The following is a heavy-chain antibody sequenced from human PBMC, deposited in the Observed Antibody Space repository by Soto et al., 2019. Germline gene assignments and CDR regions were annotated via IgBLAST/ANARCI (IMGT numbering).Heavy chain of an antibody. CDR2: INHSGST. Sequence: SETLSLTCAVYGGSFSGYYRSWIRQPPGKGLEWIGEINHSGSTNYNPSLKSRVTISVDTSKNQFSLKLSSVTAADTAVYYCASPRRYCSGGSCSNPLDYWGQGTLVTVSS. V-gene: IGHV4-34*01. CDR1: GGSFSGYY. CDR3: ASPRRYCSGGSCSNPLDY. D-gene: IGHD2-15*01. J-gene: IGHJ4*02.